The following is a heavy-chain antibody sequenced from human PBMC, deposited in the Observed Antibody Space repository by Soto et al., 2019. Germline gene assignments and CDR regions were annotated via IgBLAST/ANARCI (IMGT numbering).Heavy chain of an antibody. Sequence: ASVKVSCKASGYTFTSYYMHWVRQAPGQGLEWMGIINPSGGSTSYAQKFQGRVTMTRDTSTSTVYMELSSLRSEDTAVYYCARGRQNMVRGVKGWFDPWGQGTLVTVSS. CDR3: ARGRQNMVRGVKGWFDP. V-gene: IGHV1-46*01. J-gene: IGHJ5*02. D-gene: IGHD3-10*01. CDR1: GYTFTSYY. CDR2: INPSGGST.